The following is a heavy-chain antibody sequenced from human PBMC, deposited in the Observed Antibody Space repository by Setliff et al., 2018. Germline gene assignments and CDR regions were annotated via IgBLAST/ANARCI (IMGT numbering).Heavy chain of an antibody. CDR3: ARRGVLIIPDAFDV. J-gene: IGHJ3*01. CDR2: IDHRGNT. V-gene: IGHV4-34*01. Sequence: SETLSLTCAVYGGSFSGHYWSWIRQSPGKGLEWIGEIDHRGNTNYNPSLRSRLTVLVDTSKNQVSLEVKSVTAADTAVYYCARRGVLIIPDAFDVWGQGAVVTVSS. CDR1: GGSFSGHY. D-gene: IGHD3-3*01.